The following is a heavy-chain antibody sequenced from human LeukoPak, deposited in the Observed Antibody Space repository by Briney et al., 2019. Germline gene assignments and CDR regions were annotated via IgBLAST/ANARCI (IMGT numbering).Heavy chain of an antibody. CDR2: IYISGST. CDR3: ARHAVGAIVDYYYYYMDV. CDR1: GGSITNYY. Sequence: PSETLSLTCTVSGGSITNYYWNWIRQPAGKGLEWIGHIYISGSTNYNPSLKSRVTISVDTSKNQFSLKLSSVTAADTAVYYCARHAVGAIVDYYYYYMDVWGKGTTVTVSS. J-gene: IGHJ6*03. D-gene: IGHD1-26*01. V-gene: IGHV4-59*08.